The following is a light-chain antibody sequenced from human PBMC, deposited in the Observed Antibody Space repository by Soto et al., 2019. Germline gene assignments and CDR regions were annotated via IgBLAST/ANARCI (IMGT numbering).Light chain of an antibody. J-gene: IGKJ4*01. V-gene: IGKV3-11*01. CDR2: EAS. Sequence: EVVLTQSPATLSLSPGETATLSCRASRSVDSHLAWYQHKPGQAPRLLIFEASTRATGVPARFSGSGSGTHFTLTINILEPEDFAVYYCQQRGNWPPLTFGGWTKVEI. CDR3: QQRGNWPPLT. CDR1: RSVDSH.